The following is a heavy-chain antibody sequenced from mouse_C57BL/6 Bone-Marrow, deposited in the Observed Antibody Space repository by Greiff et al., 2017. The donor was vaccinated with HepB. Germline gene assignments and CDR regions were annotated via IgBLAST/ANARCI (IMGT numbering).Heavy chain of an antibody. Sequence: EVQRVESGAELVRPGASVKLSCTASGFNIKDDYMHWVKQRPEQGLEWIGWIDPENGDTEYASKFQGKATITADTSSNTAYLQLSSLTSEDTAVYYCTTSIHYYGSRGFAYWGQGTLVTVSA. V-gene: IGHV14-4*01. D-gene: IGHD1-1*01. CDR3: TTSIHYYGSRGFAY. J-gene: IGHJ3*01. CDR1: GFNIKDDY. CDR2: IDPENGDT.